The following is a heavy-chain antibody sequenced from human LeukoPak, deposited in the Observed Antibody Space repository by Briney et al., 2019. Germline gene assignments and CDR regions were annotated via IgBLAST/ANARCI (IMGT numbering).Heavy chain of an antibody. CDR1: GGSISSYY. D-gene: IGHD2-2*01. V-gene: IGHV4-59*08. Sequence: SETLSLTCTVSGGSISSYYWSWIRQPPGKGLEWIGYIYYSGSTNYNPSLKSRVTIPVDTSKNQFSLKLSSVTAADTAVYYCARHGIYCSSTSCYLQQNYYYYGMDVWGQGTTVTVSS. CDR2: IYYSGST. J-gene: IGHJ6*02. CDR3: ARHGIYCSSTSCYLQQNYYYYGMDV.